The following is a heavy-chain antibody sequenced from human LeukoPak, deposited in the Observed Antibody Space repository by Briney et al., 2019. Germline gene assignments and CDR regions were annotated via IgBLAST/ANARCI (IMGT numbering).Heavy chain of an antibody. CDR1: GFTFSSYI. Sequence: PGGSLRLSCAASGFTFSSYIMNWVHQAPGKGLEWVSSISSSSSYIYYADSVKGRFTISRDNAKNSLYLQMNSLRAEDTAVYYCARGPLEVVTNYYYYYMDVWGKGTTVTVSS. CDR3: ARGPLEVVTNYYYYYMDV. V-gene: IGHV3-21*01. CDR2: ISSSSSYI. J-gene: IGHJ6*03. D-gene: IGHD2-21*02.